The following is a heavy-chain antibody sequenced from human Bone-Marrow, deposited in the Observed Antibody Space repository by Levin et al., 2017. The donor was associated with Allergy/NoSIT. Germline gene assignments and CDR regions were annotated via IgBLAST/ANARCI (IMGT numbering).Heavy chain of an antibody. J-gene: IGHJ6*02. CDR3: ARDLPTTVTTLEYSYAMDV. CDR2: IKYSGST. CDR1: GGSISSYY. V-gene: IGHV4-59*12. Sequence: PSETLSLTCTVSGGSISSYYWSWIRQPPGKGLEWIGYIKYSGSTNYSPSLKSRVTISLDTSQNQFSLRLSSVTAADTAVYYCARDLPTTVTTLEYSYAMDVWGQGTTVTVSS. D-gene: IGHD4-17*01.